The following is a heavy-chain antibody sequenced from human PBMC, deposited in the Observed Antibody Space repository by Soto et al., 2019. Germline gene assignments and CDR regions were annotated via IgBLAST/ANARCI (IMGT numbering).Heavy chain of an antibody. J-gene: IGHJ4*02. CDR2: LSSSGSTR. V-gene: IGHV3-11*01. Sequence: KAGGSLRLSCAGSGFTFSDYYMSWVRQAPGKGLEWVSYLSSSGSTRYYADSVKGRFTISRDNVNNSLYLQMTSLRAEDTAVYYCARAATIVAHIDYWGQGALVTVSS. CDR3: ARAATIVAHIDY. D-gene: IGHD5-12*01. CDR1: GFTFSDYY.